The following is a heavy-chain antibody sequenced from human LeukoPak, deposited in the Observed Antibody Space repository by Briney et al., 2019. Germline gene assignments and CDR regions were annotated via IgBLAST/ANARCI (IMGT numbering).Heavy chain of an antibody. CDR2: ISGSNNYI. D-gene: IGHD5-18*01. V-gene: IGHV3-21*01. CDR1: GFTFSSYI. Sequence: AGSLTLSCAASGFTFSSYILNWVRQAPAKGLAWVSSISGSNNYIYYADSVKGRFTISRDNAKNSLYLQMNSLRADDTAVYYCARGYTHGLDVWGQGTTVTVSS. J-gene: IGHJ6*02. CDR3: ARGYTHGLDV.